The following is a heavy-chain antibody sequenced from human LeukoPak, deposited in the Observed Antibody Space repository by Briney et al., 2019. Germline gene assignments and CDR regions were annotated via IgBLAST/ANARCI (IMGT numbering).Heavy chain of an antibody. CDR2: SHYSGST. V-gene: IGHV4-39*07. CDR1: GGSISSSSFY. Sequence: SETLSLTCTVSGGSISSSSFYWGWIRQPPGKGLEWIGSSHYSGSTYYNPSLKSRVTISVDTSKSQFSLRLSSVTAADTAVYYCARHQARISASLGLDVWGQGTTVTVSS. D-gene: IGHD6-13*01. J-gene: IGHJ6*02. CDR3: ARHQARISASLGLDV.